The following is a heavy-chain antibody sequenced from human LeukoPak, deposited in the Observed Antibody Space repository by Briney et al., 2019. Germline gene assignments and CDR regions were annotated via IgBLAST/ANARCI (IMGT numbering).Heavy chain of an antibody. CDR1: GGSISSGGYY. J-gene: IGHJ5*02. D-gene: IGHD2-21*02. Sequence: SETLSLTCTVSGGSISSGGYYWSWIRQHPGKGLEWIGYIYYSGSTYYNPSLKSRVTISVDTSKNQFSLKLSSVTAADTAVYYCARGYCGGDCYSLTGFDPWGQGTLVTVSS. CDR3: ARGYCGGDCYSLTGFDP. V-gene: IGHV4-31*03. CDR2: IYYSGST.